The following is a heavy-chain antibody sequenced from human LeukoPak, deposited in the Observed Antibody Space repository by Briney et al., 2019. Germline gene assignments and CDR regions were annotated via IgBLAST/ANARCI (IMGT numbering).Heavy chain of an antibody. Sequence: GGSLRLSCAASGFTFSGYSMNWVRQAPGRGLEWVSCITSRSSYIYYADSVKGRFTISRDNAKNSLYLQMNSLKTEDTAVYYCTTSSPFDYWGQGTLVTVSS. J-gene: IGHJ4*02. V-gene: IGHV3-21*03. CDR1: GFTFSGYS. D-gene: IGHD1-14*01. CDR3: TTSSPFDY. CDR2: ITSRSSYI.